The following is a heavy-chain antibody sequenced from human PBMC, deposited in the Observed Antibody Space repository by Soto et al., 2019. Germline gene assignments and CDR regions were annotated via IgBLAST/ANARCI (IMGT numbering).Heavy chain of an antibody. V-gene: IGHV4-61*01. Sequence: PSETLSLTCTASGGSVSSGSYYWSWIRQPPGKGLEWIGYIYYSGSTNYNPSLKSRVTISVDTSKNQFSLKLSSVTAADTAVYYCARSPGPSPARGPLVGATTTGFYYWGQGNMVTVSS. D-gene: IGHD1-26*01. J-gene: IGHJ4*02. CDR2: IYYSGST. CDR3: ARSPGPSPARGPLVGATTTGFYY. CDR1: GGSVSSGSYY.